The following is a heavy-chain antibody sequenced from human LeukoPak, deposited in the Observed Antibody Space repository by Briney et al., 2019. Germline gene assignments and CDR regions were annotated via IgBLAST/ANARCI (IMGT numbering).Heavy chain of an antibody. CDR3: AKTDDSSGYVDY. V-gene: IGHV3-53*01. J-gene: IGHJ4*02. CDR1: GFTVSSNY. Sequence: GGPLRLSCAASGFTVSSNYMSWVRQAPGKGLEWVSVIYSGGSTYYADSVKGRFTISRDNSKNTLYLQMNSLRAEDTAVYYCAKTDDSSGYVDYWGQGTLVTVSS. CDR2: IYSGGST. D-gene: IGHD3-22*01.